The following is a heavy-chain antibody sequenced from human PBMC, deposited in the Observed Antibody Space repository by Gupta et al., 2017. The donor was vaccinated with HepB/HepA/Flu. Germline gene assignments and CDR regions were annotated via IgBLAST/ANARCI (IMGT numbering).Heavy chain of an antibody. CDR3: ARGVREWELQGGWFDP. Sequence: QVQLQQWGAGLLKPSETLSLTCAVYGGSFSGYYWSWIGQPPGKGLEWIGEINHSGSTNYNPSLKSRVTISVDTSKNQFSLKLSSVTAADTAVYYCARGVREWELQGGWFDPWGQGTLVTVSS. CDR2: INHSGST. V-gene: IGHV4-34*01. J-gene: IGHJ5*02. CDR1: GGSFSGYY. D-gene: IGHD1-26*01.